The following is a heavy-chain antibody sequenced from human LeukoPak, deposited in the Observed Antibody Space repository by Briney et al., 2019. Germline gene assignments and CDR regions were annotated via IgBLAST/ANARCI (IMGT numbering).Heavy chain of an antibody. Sequence: PSETLSLTCTVSGNSISSGDNYWSWIRQPAGKGLEWIGRIYTSGSTNYNPSLKSRVTISVDTSKNQFSLKLSSVTAADTAVYYCARDQGDSGYDWYYFDYWGQGTLVTVSS. D-gene: IGHD5-12*01. CDR3: ARDQGDSGYDWYYFDY. CDR1: GNSISSGDNY. V-gene: IGHV4-61*02. CDR2: IYTSGST. J-gene: IGHJ4*02.